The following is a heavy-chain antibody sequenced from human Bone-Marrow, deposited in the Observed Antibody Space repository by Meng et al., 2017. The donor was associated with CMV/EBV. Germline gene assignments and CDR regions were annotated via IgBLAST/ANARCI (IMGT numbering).Heavy chain of an antibody. CDR2: ISSSSGYI. D-gene: IGHD2-2*01. J-gene: IGHJ6*02. CDR1: GFTFSSYA. V-gene: IGHV3-21*01. Sequence: GGSLRLSCAASGFTFSSYAMHWVRQAPGKGLEWVSSISSSSGYIYYADSVKGRFTISRDNAKNSLYLQMNSLRAEDTAVYYCARDLVRHQLLYYYGMDVWGQGTTVTVSS. CDR3: ARDLVRHQLLYYYGMDV.